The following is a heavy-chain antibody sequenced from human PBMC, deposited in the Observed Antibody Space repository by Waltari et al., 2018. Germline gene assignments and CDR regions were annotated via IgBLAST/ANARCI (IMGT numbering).Heavy chain of an antibody. D-gene: IGHD3-3*01. V-gene: IGHV4-4*07. J-gene: IGHJ6*03. Sequence: QVQLQESGPGLVKPSETLSLTCTVSGGSISSYYWSWIRQPAGKGLEWIGRIYTSGSTNYNPSLKSRVTMSVDTSKNQFSLKLSSVTAADMAVYYCARGTTGSYYDFWSGQYYMDVWGKGTTVTISS. CDR2: IYTSGST. CDR1: GGSISSYY. CDR3: ARGTTGSYYDFWSGQYYMDV.